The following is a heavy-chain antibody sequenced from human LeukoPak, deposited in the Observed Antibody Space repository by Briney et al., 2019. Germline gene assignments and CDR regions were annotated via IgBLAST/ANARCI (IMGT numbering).Heavy chain of an antibody. CDR3: ARGDILAGYNWFDP. D-gene: IGHD3-9*01. CDR2: IYYSGST. J-gene: IGHJ5*02. Sequence: SETLSLTCTVSGGSISSYYWSWIRQPPGKGLERIGYIYYSGSTNYNPSLKSRVTISVDTSKNQFSLKLRSVTAADTAVYYCARGDILAGYNWFDPWGRGTLVTVSS. CDR1: GGSISSYY. V-gene: IGHV4-59*08.